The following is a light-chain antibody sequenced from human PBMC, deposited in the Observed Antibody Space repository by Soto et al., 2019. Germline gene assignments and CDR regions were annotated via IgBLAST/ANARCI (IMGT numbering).Light chain of an antibody. CDR1: QSVSSN. CDR3: QPYNTRPQT. Sequence: EIVMTQSPATLSVSPGERATLSCRASQSVSSNLAWYQQKPGQAPRLLIYGASTRATGIPARFSGSGSGTEFTLTISSLQPADCAVYYYQPYNTRPQTFGQGTNVEIK. V-gene: IGKV3-15*01. J-gene: IGKJ1*01. CDR2: GAS.